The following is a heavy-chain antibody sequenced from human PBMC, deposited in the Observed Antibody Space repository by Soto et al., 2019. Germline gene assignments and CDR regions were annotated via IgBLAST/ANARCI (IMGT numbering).Heavy chain of an antibody. D-gene: IGHD3-10*01. CDR3: ARGHRIRGIVRWFDP. V-gene: IGHV4-31*03. CDR2: IYEGGST. Sequence: LSLTCTVSGGSITRGGYYWSWIRQHPVKGLEWIGYIYEGGSTYYNPSLKSRVTISVDTSKNQFSLSLSSVAAADTAVYYCARGHRIRGIVRWFDPWGQGTLVTVSS. CDR1: GGSITRGGYY. J-gene: IGHJ5*02.